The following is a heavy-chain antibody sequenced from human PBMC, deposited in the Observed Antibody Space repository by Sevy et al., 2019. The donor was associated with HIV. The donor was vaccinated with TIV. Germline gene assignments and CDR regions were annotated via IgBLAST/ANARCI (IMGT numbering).Heavy chain of an antibody. CDR1: GYGFSSYW. CDR3: ARTLGYCSGGRCPLDY. J-gene: IGHJ4*02. D-gene: IGHD2-15*01. CDR2: IYPGDSDV. V-gene: IGHV5-51*01. Sequence: GESLKISCKGSGYGFSSYWIAWVRQMPGRGLEWMGIIYPGDSDVRYSPSFQGQVTISVDNSISTAYLQWSSLKASDTAMYYCARTLGYCSGGRCPLDYWGQGTLVTVSS.